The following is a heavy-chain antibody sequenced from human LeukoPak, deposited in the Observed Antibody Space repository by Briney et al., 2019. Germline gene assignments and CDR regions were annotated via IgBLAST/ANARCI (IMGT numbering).Heavy chain of an antibody. CDR3: AREPYSLAGLEDNYYGSGSFHFDY. Sequence: PSETLSLTCTVSGGSISSYYWSWIRQPAGKGLEWIGRIYTSGSTNYNPSLKSRVTMSVDTSKNQFSLKLSSVTAADTAVHYCAREPYSLAGLEDNYYGSGSFHFDYWGQGTLVTVSS. V-gene: IGHV4-4*07. CDR1: GGSISSYY. D-gene: IGHD3-10*01. CDR2: IYTSGST. J-gene: IGHJ4*02.